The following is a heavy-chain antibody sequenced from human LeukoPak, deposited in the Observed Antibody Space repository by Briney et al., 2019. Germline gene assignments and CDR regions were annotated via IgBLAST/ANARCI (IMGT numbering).Heavy chain of an antibody. D-gene: IGHD3-9*01. V-gene: IGHV3-53*01. CDR1: GFTVSSNY. Sequence: GGSLRLSCAASGFTVSSNYMSWVRQAPGKGLEWVSVIYSGGTTSYADSVKGRFTFSRDMSKNTLYLQMNSLRAEDTALYYCARLRYFDWLLRGLGQTPDHYYMDVWGKGTTVTVSS. J-gene: IGHJ6*03. CDR3: ARLRYFDWLLRGLGQTPDHYYMDV. CDR2: IYSGGTT.